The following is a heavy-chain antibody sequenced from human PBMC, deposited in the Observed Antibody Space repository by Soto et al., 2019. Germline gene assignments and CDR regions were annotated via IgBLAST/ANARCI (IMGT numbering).Heavy chain of an antibody. V-gene: IGHV3-64D*08. D-gene: IGHD3-16*02. J-gene: IGHJ3*02. CDR3: VKGNYDYVWGSYRYPFDI. Sequence: GGSLRLSCSASGFTFSIYAMHWVRQAPGKGLEYVSAISSNGGSTYYADSVKGRFTISRDNSKNTLYLQMSSLRAEDTAVYYCVKGNYDYVWGSYRYPFDIWGQGTMVTVSS. CDR1: GFTFSIYA. CDR2: ISSNGGST.